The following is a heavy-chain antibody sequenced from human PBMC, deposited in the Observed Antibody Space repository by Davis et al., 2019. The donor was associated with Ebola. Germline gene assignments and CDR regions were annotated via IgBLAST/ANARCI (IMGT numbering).Heavy chain of an antibody. CDR3: ARDRHPCSGGSCIIYYYYGMDV. J-gene: IGHJ6*02. CDR1: GGTFSSYA. Sequence: AASVKVSCKASGGTFSSYAISWVRQAPGQGLEWMGRIIPTLGIANYAQKFQGRVTITADKSTSTAYMELSSLRSEDTAVYYCARDRHPCSGGSCIIYYYYGMDVWGQGTTVTVSS. D-gene: IGHD2-15*01. V-gene: IGHV1-69*04. CDR2: IIPTLGIA.